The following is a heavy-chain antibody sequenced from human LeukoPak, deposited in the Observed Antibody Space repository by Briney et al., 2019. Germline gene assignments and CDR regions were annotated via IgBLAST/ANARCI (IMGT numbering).Heavy chain of an antibody. J-gene: IGHJ4*02. V-gene: IGHV3-53*01. D-gene: IGHD1-14*01. CDR1: GFTVITND. CDR3: ARGVEPLAANTLAY. CDR2: LYSDGNT. Sequence: GGSLRLSCAASGFTVITNDMTWVRQAPGKGLEWVSVLYSDGNTKYADSVQGRFTISRDNSKNTLYLEMNSLRPDDTAVYYCARGVEPLAANTLAYWGQGTLVIVSS.